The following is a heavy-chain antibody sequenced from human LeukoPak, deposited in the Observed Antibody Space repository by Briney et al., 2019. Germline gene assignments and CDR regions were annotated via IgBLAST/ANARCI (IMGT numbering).Heavy chain of an antibody. D-gene: IGHD3-22*01. CDR3: ARAFYYDSSGYYYHFDY. Sequence: ASVKVSCKASVYTFTSYDIISVPQATGQGLECMGWMNPNRGNTGYAQKFQGRVTMTRNTPLRKAYMELSSLRSEDTAVYYCARAFYYDSSGYYYHFDYWGQGTLVTVSS. V-gene: IGHV1-8*01. CDR1: VYTFTSYD. J-gene: IGHJ4*02. CDR2: MNPNRGNT.